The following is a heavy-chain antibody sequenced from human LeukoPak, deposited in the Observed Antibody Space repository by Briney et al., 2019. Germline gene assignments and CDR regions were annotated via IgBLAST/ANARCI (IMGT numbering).Heavy chain of an antibody. CDR3: ARENSWIQPYMDV. CDR2: ISPMFGIA. D-gene: IGHD5-18*01. J-gene: IGHJ6*03. CDR1: GGTLGTYA. V-gene: IGHV1-69*05. Sequence: SVKVSCKASGGTLGTYAASWVRQAPGQGLEWMGRISPMFGIANYTQKFQGRVTITTDESANTAYMELSSLTSEDTAVYYCARENSWIQPYMDVWGKGTTVIVSS.